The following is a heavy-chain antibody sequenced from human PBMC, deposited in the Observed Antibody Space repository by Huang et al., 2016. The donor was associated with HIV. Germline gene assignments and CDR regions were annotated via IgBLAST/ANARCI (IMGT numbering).Heavy chain of an antibody. D-gene: IGHD1-1*01. CDR3: ARDHWYPLQNWFDL. CDR2: VSAYNGNT. J-gene: IGHJ5*01. Sequence: QVELVQSGAEVKRPGASVRVSCKAAGYIFTKYGINWVRQAPGQGLEWMGWVSAYNGNTNYAAKFQGGVFLTRDTAATTAYMELRDVTSADTAVYYCARDHWYPLQNWFDLWGQGTLVTVSS. V-gene: IGHV1-18*01. CDR1: GYIFTKYG.